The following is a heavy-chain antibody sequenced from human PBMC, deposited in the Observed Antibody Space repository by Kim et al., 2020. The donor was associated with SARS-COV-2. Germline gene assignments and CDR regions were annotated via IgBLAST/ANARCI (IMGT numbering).Heavy chain of an antibody. J-gene: IGHJ6*02. CDR2: INHSGST. D-gene: IGHD2-2*01. CDR3: ARGPIVVVPAATNGMDV. Sequence: SETLSLTCAVYGGSFSGYYWSWIRQPPGKGLEWIGEINHSGSTNYNPSLKSRVTISVDTSKNQFSLKLSSVTAADTAVYYCARGPIVVVPAATNGMDVWGQGTTVTVSS. CDR1: GGSFSGYY. V-gene: IGHV4-34*01.